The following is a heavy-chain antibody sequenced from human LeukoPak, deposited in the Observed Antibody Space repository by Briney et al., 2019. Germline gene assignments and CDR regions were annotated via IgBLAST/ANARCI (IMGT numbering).Heavy chain of an antibody. CDR1: GGTFSSYA. Sequence: ASVKVSCKASGGTFSSYAISWVRQAPGQGLEWMGGIIPIFGTANYAQKFQGRVTITADESTSTAYMELSSLRSEDTAVYYCARGEVHERDYGVPARPQPGYWGQGTLVTVSS. CDR3: ARGEVHERDYGVPARPQPGY. D-gene: IGHD4-17*01. V-gene: IGHV1-69*01. J-gene: IGHJ4*02. CDR2: IIPIFGTA.